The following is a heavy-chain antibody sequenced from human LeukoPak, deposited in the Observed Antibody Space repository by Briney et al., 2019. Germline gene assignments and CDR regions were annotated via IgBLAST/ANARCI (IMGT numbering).Heavy chain of an antibody. CDR3: TALEDWDGDYVGDY. CDR1: GFTVSSNY. J-gene: IGHJ4*02. Sequence: GGSLRLSCAASGFTVSSNYMSWVRQAPGKGLEWVGRIKSKTDGGTTDYAAPVKGRFTISRDDSKNTLYLQMNSLKTEDTAVYYCTALEDWDGDYVGDYWGQGTLVTVSS. CDR2: IKSKTDGGTT. D-gene: IGHD4-17*01. V-gene: IGHV3-15*01.